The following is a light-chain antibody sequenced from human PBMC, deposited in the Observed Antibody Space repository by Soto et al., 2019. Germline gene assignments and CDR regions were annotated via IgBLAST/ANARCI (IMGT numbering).Light chain of an antibody. CDR1: PSVTNF. J-gene: IGKJ1*01. Sequence: EIVLTQSPATLSLSPGERATLSCRASPSVTNFLAWYQQKPGQAPRLLIYGAFNRATGIPARFSGSGSGTDFTLTISSLEPEDSAVYYCQQYGSIPWTFCQGTKVEIK. CDR2: GAF. CDR3: QQYGSIPWT. V-gene: IGKV3-11*01.